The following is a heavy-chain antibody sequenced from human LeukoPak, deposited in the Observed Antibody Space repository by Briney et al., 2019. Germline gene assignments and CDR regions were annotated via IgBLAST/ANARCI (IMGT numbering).Heavy chain of an antibody. J-gene: IGHJ5*02. D-gene: IGHD2-2*01. V-gene: IGHV3-23*01. Sequence: PGGSLRLSCAASGFTFSSYAMSWVRQAPGKGLEWVSAISGSGGSTYYADSVKGRFTISRDNSKNTLYLQMNSLRAEDTAVYYCAKGGDCSSTSCYYMGINNWFDPWGQGTLVTVSS. CDR3: AKGGDCSSTSCYYMGINNWFDP. CDR1: GFTFSSYA. CDR2: ISGSGGST.